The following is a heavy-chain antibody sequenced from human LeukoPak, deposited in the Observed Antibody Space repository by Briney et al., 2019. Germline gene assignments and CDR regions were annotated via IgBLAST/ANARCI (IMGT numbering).Heavy chain of an antibody. D-gene: IGHD2-15*01. Sequence: GGSLRLSCAASGFTFSSYEMNWVRQAPGKGLEWVSYISSSGGTIYYADSVKGRFTISRDNAKNSLYLQMNSLRAEDTAVYYCARLPQPYCSGGSCYVDYWGQGTLVTVSS. V-gene: IGHV3-48*03. CDR2: ISSSGGTI. J-gene: IGHJ4*02. CDR3: ARLPQPYCSGGSCYVDY. CDR1: GFTFSSYE.